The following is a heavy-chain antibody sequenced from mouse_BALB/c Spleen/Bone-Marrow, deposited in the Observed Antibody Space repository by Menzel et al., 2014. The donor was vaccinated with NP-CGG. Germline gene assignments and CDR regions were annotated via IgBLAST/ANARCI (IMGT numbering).Heavy chain of an antibody. Sequence: EVMLVESGGDLAKPGASLKLSCAASGFTFSSYGMSWVRQTPDKRLEWVATISSGDSYTYYPDSMKGRFTISRDNAKNTLYLQMSSLKSEDAAMYYCARHTLMVTPDYWGQGTTLTVSS. CDR1: GFTFSSYG. D-gene: IGHD2-3*01. CDR3: ARHTLMVTPDY. J-gene: IGHJ2*01. CDR2: ISSGDSYT. V-gene: IGHV5-6*01.